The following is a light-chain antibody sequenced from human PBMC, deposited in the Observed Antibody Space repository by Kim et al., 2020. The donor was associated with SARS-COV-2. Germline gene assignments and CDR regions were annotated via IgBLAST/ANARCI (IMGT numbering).Light chain of an antibody. CDR1: SGSIASTY. V-gene: IGLV6-57*01. CDR3: QSYDSSNQV. J-gene: IGLJ3*02. Sequence: GKTVTLSCTRSSGSIASTYVQWYQQLPGSSPTTVIYEDNQRPSGVPDRFSGSIDSSSNAASLTISGLKTEDEADYYCQSYDSSNQVFGGGTKLTVL. CDR2: EDN.